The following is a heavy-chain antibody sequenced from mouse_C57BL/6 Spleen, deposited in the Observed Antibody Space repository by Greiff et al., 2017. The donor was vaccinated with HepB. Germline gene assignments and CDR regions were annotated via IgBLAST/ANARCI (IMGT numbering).Heavy chain of an antibody. V-gene: IGHV1-15*01. CDR3: TRRGYDYDDGYWYFDV. D-gene: IGHD2-4*01. J-gene: IGHJ1*03. CDR2: IDPETGGT. Sequence: VNVVESGAELVRPGASVTLSCKASGYTFTDYEMHWVKQTPVHGLEWIGAIDPETGGTAYNQKFKGKAILTADKSSSTAYMELRSLTSEDSAVYYCTRRGYDYDDGYWYFDVWGTGTTVTVSS. CDR1: GYTFTDYE.